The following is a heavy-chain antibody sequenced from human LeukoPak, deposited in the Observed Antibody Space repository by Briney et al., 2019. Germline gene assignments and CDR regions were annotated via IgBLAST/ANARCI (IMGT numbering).Heavy chain of an antibody. D-gene: IGHD1-1*01. CDR2: IYSGGNT. CDR1: GFTVSSNY. CDR3: ARLVATTGRLYFDY. J-gene: IGHJ4*02. Sequence: GGSLRLSCAASGFTVSSNYMGWVRQAPGKGLEYVSVIYSGGNTYYAGSVKGRFTISRDNSKNTVYLQMNSLRAEDTAVFYCARLVATTGRLYFDYWGQGTPVTVSS. V-gene: IGHV3-53*01.